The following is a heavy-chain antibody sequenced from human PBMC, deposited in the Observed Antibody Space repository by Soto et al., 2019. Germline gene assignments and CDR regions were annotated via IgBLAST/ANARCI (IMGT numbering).Heavy chain of an antibody. Sequence: QVQLVQSGAEEKKPGPSAKVSCKVSGYTFTNYAMHWVRQAPGQRLEWMGWINAGNGNTKYSQKFQGRVTITRDTSASTAYMELSSLRSEDTAVYYCATYDMDVWGQGTKVTVSS. CDR1: GYTFTNYA. J-gene: IGHJ6*02. V-gene: IGHV1-3*05. CDR3: ATYDMDV. CDR2: INAGNGNT.